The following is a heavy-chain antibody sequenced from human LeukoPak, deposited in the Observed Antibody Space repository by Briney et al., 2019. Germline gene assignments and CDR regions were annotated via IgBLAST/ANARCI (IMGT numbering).Heavy chain of an antibody. Sequence: PGGSLRLSCVASGFTSNTYEVIWVRQAPGRGLQWISHISSSGTSTHYTDSVKGRFTISRDNSKNTLYLQMNSLRAEDTAVYYCARGPERTGVGTRYYYDMDVWGQGTTVTVSS. CDR3: ARGPERTGVGTRYYYDMDV. CDR2: ISSSGTST. V-gene: IGHV3-48*03. J-gene: IGHJ6*02. CDR1: GFTSNTYE. D-gene: IGHD2-8*01.